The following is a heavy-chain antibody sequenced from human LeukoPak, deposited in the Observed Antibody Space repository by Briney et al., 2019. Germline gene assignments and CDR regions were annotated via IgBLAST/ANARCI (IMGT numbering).Heavy chain of an antibody. J-gene: IGHJ4*02. V-gene: IGHV4-39*01. CDR3: ARLDDFWSGYPFDY. D-gene: IGHD3-3*01. CDR2: IYYSGST. Sequence: SETLSLTCTVSGGSISSSSYYWGWIRQPPGKGLEWIGSIYYSGSTYYNPSLKGRVTISVDTSKNQFSLKLSSVTAADTAVYYCARLDDFWSGYPFDYWGQGTLVTVSS. CDR1: GGSISSSSYY.